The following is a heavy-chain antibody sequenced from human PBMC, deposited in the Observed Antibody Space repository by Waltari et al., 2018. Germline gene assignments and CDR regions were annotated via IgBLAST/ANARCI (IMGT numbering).Heavy chain of an antibody. D-gene: IGHD3-22*01. J-gene: IGHJ3*02. Sequence: QVQLVPSGAEVKKPGSSVKVSCKASGGTFSSYAIRWVRQAPGQGLEWMGGIIPIFGTANYAQKFQGRVTITADESTSTAYMELSSLRSEDTAVYYCARGTGYYYDSSGRPSPGAGYAFDIWGQGTMVTVSS. CDR3: ARGTGYYYDSSGRPSPGAGYAFDI. CDR2: IIPIFGTA. V-gene: IGHV1-69*01. CDR1: GGTFSSYA.